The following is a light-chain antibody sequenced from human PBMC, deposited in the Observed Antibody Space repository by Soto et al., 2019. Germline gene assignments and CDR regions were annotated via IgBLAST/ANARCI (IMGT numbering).Light chain of an antibody. CDR2: AAY. CDR1: QSVSNY. J-gene: IGKJ4*01. V-gene: IGKV3-11*01. CDR3: QQRSDWPLT. Sequence: EILLTQSPATLSLSPGEGATLSCRASQSVSNYLAWYQQKPGQAPRLLLYAAYNRATGIPDRFSGSVSGTDFTLTISSLEPEDFAVYYCQQRSDWPLTFGGGTKVEIK.